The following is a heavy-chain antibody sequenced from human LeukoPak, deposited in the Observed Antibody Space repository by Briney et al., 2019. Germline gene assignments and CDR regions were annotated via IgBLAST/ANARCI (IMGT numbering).Heavy chain of an antibody. J-gene: IGHJ5*02. D-gene: IGHD3-3*01. Sequence: SVKVSCKASGGTFSSYAISWVRQAPGQGLEWMGGIIPIFGTANYAQKFQGRVTITADESTSTAYMELSSLRSEDTAVYYCARGYDFWSGYYPYEKNNWFDPWGQGTLVTVSS. CDR1: GGTFSSYA. V-gene: IGHV1-69*13. CDR2: IIPIFGTA. CDR3: ARGYDFWSGYYPYEKNNWFDP.